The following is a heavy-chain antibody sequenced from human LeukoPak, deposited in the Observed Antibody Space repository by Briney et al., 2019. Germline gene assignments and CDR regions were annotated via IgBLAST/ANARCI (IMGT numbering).Heavy chain of an antibody. CDR3: GKEGSAAGILGMDV. V-gene: IGHV3-30*18. CDR1: GFTFSSYG. J-gene: IGHJ6*02. D-gene: IGHD6-13*01. CDR2: ISYDGSNK. Sequence: GGSLRLSCAASGFTFSSYGMHWVRQAPGKGLEWVAVISYDGSNKYYADSVKGRFTISRDNSKNTLYLQMNSLRAEDTAVYYCGKEGSAAGILGMDVWGQGTTVTVSS.